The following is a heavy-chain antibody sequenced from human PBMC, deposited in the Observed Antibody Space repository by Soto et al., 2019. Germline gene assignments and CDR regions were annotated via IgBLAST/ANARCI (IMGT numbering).Heavy chain of an antibody. V-gene: IGHV1-18*04. CDR2: ISAYNGNT. Sequence: QVQLVQSGAEVKKPGASVKVSCKASGYTFTSYGISWVRQAPGQGLEWMGWISAYNGNTNYAQKLQGRVTMTTDTSTSTAYMEVRSLRSDDTGVYYCERGDGLVPAACESDGIDVWGQGTTVTVSS. D-gene: IGHD2-2*01. CDR1: GYTFTSYG. J-gene: IGHJ6*02. CDR3: ERGDGLVPAACESDGIDV.